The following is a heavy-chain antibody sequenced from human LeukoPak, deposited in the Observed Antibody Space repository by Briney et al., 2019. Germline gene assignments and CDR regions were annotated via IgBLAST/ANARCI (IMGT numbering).Heavy chain of an antibody. V-gene: IGHV3-7*01. CDR1: GFTFTTYW. CDR3: ARETDDNSGYPDHFDY. CDR2: VNQDGSEK. J-gene: IGHJ4*02. Sequence: PGGSLRLSCAASGFTFTTYWMTWVRQAPGKGLEWVANVNQDGSEKYYVDSVKGRFTISRDNAKNSLYLQMNTLRDEDTAVYYCARETDDNSGYPDHFDYWGQGTLVTVSS. D-gene: IGHD3-22*01.